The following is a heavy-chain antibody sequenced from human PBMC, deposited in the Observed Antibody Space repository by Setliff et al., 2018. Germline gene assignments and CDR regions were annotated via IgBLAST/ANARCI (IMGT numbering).Heavy chain of an antibody. D-gene: IGHD3-22*01. V-gene: IGHV1-69*05. CDR1: GATFSSHG. CDR3: VREGVDSRSSTDYRYYMDV. Sequence: SVKVSCKASGATFSSHGISWVRQAPGQGLEWMGGTIPMFGTTEYAQKFQGRLTIVTDESTNTAFMQLSSLRSDDTAVYYCVREGVDSRSSTDYRYYMDVWGKGTTVTVSS. CDR2: TIPMFGTT. J-gene: IGHJ6*03.